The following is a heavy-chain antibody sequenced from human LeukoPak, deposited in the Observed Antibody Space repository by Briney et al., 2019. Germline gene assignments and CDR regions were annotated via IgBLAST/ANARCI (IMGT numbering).Heavy chain of an antibody. CDR2: ISYDGSNK. J-gene: IGHJ4*02. D-gene: IGHD6-13*01. V-gene: IGHV3-30*18. CDR3: AKDVSSSWYSAFDY. Sequence: EGSLRLSCAASGFTFSSYGMHWVRQAPGKGLEWVAVISYDGSNKYYADSVKGRFTISRDNSKNTLYLQMNSLRAEDTAVYYCAKDVSSSWYSAFDYWGQGTLVTVSS. CDR1: GFTFSSYG.